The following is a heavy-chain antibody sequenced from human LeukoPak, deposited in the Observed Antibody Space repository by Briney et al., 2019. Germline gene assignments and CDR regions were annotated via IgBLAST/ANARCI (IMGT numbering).Heavy chain of an antibody. Sequence: GGSLRLSCAASGFTFSSYGMHWVRQAPGKGLEWVAFIRYDGSNKYYADSVKGRFTISRDNSKNTLYLQMNSLRAEDTAVYYCAKGFPSPGPPYYYYGMDVWGQGTTVTVSS. CDR2: IRYDGSNK. D-gene: IGHD3-10*01. CDR1: GFTFSSYG. J-gene: IGHJ6*02. V-gene: IGHV3-30*02. CDR3: AKGFPSPGPPYYYYGMDV.